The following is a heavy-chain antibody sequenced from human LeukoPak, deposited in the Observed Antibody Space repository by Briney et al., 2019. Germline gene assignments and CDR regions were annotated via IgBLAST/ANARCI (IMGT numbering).Heavy chain of an antibody. CDR2: IWYDGSNK. V-gene: IGHV3-33*06. CDR3: AKSRIMITFGDEGPIDY. J-gene: IGHJ4*02. CDR1: GFTFSSYG. D-gene: IGHD3-16*01. Sequence: GGSLRLSCAASGFTFSSYGMHWVRQAPGRGLEWVAVIWYDGSNKYYADSVKGRFTISRDNSKNTLYLQMNSLRAEDTAVYYCAKSRIMITFGDEGPIDYWGQGTLVTVSS.